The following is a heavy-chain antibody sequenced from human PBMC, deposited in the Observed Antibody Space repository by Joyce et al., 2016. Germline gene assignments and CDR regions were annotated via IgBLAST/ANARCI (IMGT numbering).Heavy chain of an antibody. CDR1: GYKFTSDG. V-gene: IGHV1-3*01. D-gene: IGHD2-21*01. CDR2: SGPGNGET. Sequence: QVLLVQSGVEVKQPGASVKVSCKAAGYKFTSDGIHWVRQATGQGLEWSGWSGPGNGETQYAQRLQSRATSTKDTSAGTAYMELGSLTSEETAVYYCARDSKLSDTWYFDLWGRGTLVSVSS. J-gene: IGHJ2*01. CDR3: ARDSKLSDTWYFDL.